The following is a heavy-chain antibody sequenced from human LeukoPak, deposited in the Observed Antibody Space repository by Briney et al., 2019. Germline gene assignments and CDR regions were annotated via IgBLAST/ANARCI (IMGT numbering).Heavy chain of an antibody. CDR1: GRSISRYY. J-gene: IGHJ5*02. CDR2: IYTSVST. CDR3: ARGEYCTNGVCSMYNWFDP. D-gene: IGHD2-8*01. Sequence: PSETLSLTCTSSGRSISRYYWSWIRQPAGKGLEWIGRIYTSVSTNYNPSLKSRVIMSVDTSKNQFSLKLSSVTAADTAVYYCARGEYCTNGVCSMYNWFDPWGQGTLVTVSS. V-gene: IGHV4-4*07.